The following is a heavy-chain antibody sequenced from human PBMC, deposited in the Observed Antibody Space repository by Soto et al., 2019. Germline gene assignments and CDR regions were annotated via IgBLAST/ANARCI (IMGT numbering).Heavy chain of an antibody. CDR1: GFSLTTSGVG. D-gene: IGHD3-22*01. CDR2: IYWDDDK. Sequence: QITLKESGPTLLKPTQTLTLTCTFSGFSLTTSGVGVGWIRQPPGNALESLALIYWDDDKRYSPSLHSKLAISEDTSKNPVVLTMANMAPVDHATYSSAPTFPRHTGGSSGVSFPPAFDPWGQGTLVTVSS. J-gene: IGHJ5*02. V-gene: IGHV2-5*02. CDR3: APTFPRHTGGSSGVSFPPAFDP.